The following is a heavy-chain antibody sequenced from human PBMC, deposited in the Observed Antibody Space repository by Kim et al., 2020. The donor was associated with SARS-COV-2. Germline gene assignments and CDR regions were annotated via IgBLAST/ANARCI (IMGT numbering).Heavy chain of an antibody. V-gene: IGHV3-48*02. D-gene: IGHD4-17*01. CDR3: ARDDGAYARFSGMDV. J-gene: IGHJ6*02. Sequence: NSWRARFTISRDNAKNSVYLQMNSLRDEDTAVYYWARDDGAYARFSGMDVWGQGTTVSVSS.